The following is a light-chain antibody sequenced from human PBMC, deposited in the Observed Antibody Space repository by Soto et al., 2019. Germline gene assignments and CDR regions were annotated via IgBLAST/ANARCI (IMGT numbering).Light chain of an antibody. V-gene: IGKV3-15*01. J-gene: IGKJ2*01. Sequence: EIVFPQSPATLSVSPGERATVSCRASQSVSSNLPWYQQKPGQAPSLLIYGASTRATGIPARFSGSGSGTEFTLTIGSLQSEDFAVYYCQQYNNWPRTFGQGTKLEIK. CDR3: QQYNNWPRT. CDR2: GAS. CDR1: QSVSSN.